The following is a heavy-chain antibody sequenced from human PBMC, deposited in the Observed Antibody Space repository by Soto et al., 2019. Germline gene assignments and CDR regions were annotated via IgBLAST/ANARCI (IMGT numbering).Heavy chain of an antibody. V-gene: IGHV3-66*01. D-gene: IGHD2-15*01. CDR3: ARGGGDCSGGSCYFWRYYFDY. J-gene: IGHJ4*02. CDR2: IYSGGST. Sequence: EVQLVESGGGLVQPGGSLRLSCAASGFTVSSNYMSWVRQAPGKGLEWASVIYSGGSTYYADSVKGRFTISRDNSKNTLYLQMNSLRAEDMAVYYCARGGGDCSGGSCYFWRYYFDYWGQGTLVTVSS. CDR1: GFTVSSNY.